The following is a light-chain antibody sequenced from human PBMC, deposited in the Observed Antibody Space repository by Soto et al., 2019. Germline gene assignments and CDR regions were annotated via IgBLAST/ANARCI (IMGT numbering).Light chain of an antibody. CDR1: QSVSSSY. J-gene: IGKJ4*01. CDR3: QQRANWPPT. V-gene: IGKV3D-20*02. CDR2: GAS. Sequence: EILLTQSPGTLSLSPGERATLSCRASQSVSSSYLAWYQQKPGQAPRLLIYGASSRATGIPDRFSGSGSGTDFTLIISSLQAEDFALYYCQQRANWPPTFGGGTKVDIK.